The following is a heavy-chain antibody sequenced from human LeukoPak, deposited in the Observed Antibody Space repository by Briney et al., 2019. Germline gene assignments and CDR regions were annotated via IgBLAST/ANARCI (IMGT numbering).Heavy chain of an antibody. V-gene: IGHV3-53*01. CDR3: AKEKLGSSSPDY. CDR2: ISSGGST. J-gene: IGHJ4*02. D-gene: IGHD6-13*01. CDR1: GFTVNNNY. Sequence: PGGSLRLSCAASGFTVNNNYMNWVRQAPGKGLEWVSVISSGGSTYYADSVKGRFTISRDNSKNTLYLQMNSLRAEDTAVYYCAKEKLGSSSPDYWGQGTLVTVSS.